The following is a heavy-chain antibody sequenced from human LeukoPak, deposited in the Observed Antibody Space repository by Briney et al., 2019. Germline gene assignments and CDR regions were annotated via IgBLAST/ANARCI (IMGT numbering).Heavy chain of an antibody. D-gene: IGHD2-8*01. CDR2: IIPILGTA. J-gene: IGHJ3*02. CDR1: GGTFSSYA. CDR3: ALVYAIPPIPDDAFDI. Sequence: ASVKVSCKASGGTFSSYAISWVRQAPGQGLGWMGGIIPILGTANYAQKFQGRVTITADKSTSTAYMELSSLRSEDTAVYYCALVYAIPPIPDDAFDIWGQGTMVTVSS. V-gene: IGHV1-69*10.